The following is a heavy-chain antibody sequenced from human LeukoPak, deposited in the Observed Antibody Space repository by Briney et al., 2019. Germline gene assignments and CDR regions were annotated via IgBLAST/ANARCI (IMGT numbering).Heavy chain of an antibody. CDR3: AHRVPFGSSPNFDY. D-gene: IGHD6-13*01. Sequence: SGPTLVKPTQTLTLTCTFSGFSLSTSGVGVGWIRQPPGKALEWLALIYWNDDKRYSPSLKSRLTITKDTSKNQAVLTMTNMDPVDTATYYCAHRVPFGSSPNFDYWGQGTLVTVSS. CDR1: GFSLSTSGVG. CDR2: IYWNDDK. J-gene: IGHJ4*02. V-gene: IGHV2-5*01.